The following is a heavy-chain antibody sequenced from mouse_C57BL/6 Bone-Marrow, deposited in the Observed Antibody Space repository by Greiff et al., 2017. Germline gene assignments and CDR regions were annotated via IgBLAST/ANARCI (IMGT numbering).Heavy chain of an antibody. Sequence: LQQSGAELVRPGASVKMSCKASGYTFTSYNMPWVKQTPRQGLEWIGAIYPGNGDTSYNQKFKGKATLTVDKSSSTAYMQLSSLTSGDSAVYFCARSRITTVAQDYWGQGTTLTVSS. CDR3: ARSRITTVAQDY. D-gene: IGHD1-1*01. CDR1: GYTFTSYN. V-gene: IGHV1-12*01. CDR2: IYPGNGDT. J-gene: IGHJ2*01.